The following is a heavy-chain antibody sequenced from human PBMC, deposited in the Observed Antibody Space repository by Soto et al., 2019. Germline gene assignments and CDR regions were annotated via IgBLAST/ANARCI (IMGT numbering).Heavy chain of an antibody. CDR2: IYYSGST. CDR3: ASSYYDSSGYYYWVPPHAFDS. J-gene: IGHJ3*02. V-gene: IGHV4-31*03. D-gene: IGHD3-22*01. Sequence: PSETLSLTCPVSGGSISRGGYYWCWIRQHPGQGLEWIGYIYYSGSTYYNPSLKSRVTISVDTSKNQFSLKLSSVTAADTAVYYCASSYYDSSGYYYWVPPHAFDSWGQGTMVTVSS. CDR1: GGSISRGGYY.